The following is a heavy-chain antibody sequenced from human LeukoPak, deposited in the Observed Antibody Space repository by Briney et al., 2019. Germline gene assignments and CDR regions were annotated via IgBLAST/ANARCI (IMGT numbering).Heavy chain of an antibody. CDR1: GFTFSSYS. V-gene: IGHV3-21*01. CDR3: ARVKEAAAFDY. D-gene: IGHD6-25*01. CDR2: ISSDSSHM. Sequence: GGSLRLSCAASGFTFSSYSMNWVRQAPGKGLEWVSPISSDSSHMYYADSVKGRFTISRDNAKNSLYLQMNSLRAEETAVYYCARVKEAAAFDYWGQGALVTVSS. J-gene: IGHJ4*02.